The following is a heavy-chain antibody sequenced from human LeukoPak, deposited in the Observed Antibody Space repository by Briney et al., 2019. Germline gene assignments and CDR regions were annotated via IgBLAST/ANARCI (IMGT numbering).Heavy chain of an antibody. Sequence: GSLRLSCAASGFSFSSYEMNWIRQPPGKGLEWIGEINHSGSTNYNPSLKSRVTISVDTSKNQFSLKLSSVTAADTAVYYCARGVRRWLQIDYWGQGTLVTVSS. V-gene: IGHV4-34*01. CDR3: ARGVRRWLQIDY. CDR1: GFSFSSYE. D-gene: IGHD5-24*01. CDR2: INHSGST. J-gene: IGHJ4*02.